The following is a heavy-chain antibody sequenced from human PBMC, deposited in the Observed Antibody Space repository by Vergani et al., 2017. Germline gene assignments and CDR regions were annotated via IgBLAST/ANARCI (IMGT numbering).Heavy chain of an antibody. D-gene: IGHD2-2*01. J-gene: IGHJ4*02. V-gene: IGHV3-23*01. CDR3: ARDRGCATISCYFSGAFDY. CDR2: ISGPGLST. Sequence: EVHLLESGGGLVQSGGSLRLSCAASGFTFSNSAVSWVRQAPGRGLAWVSSISGPGLSTYYADSVKGRFSISRDNSKNTLILQMNGLRAEDTAVYYCARDRGCATISCYFSGAFDYWGLGTLVSVSS. CDR1: GFTFSNSA.